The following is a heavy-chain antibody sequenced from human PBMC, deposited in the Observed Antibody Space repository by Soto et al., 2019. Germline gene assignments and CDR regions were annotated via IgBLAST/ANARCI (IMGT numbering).Heavy chain of an antibody. D-gene: IGHD6-13*01. J-gene: IGHJ4*02. CDR3: PPGGIAAAAPPDY. CDR1: GGSISSGGYY. V-gene: IGHV4-31*03. CDR2: IYYSGST. Sequence: QVQLQESGPGLVKPSQTLSLTCTVSGGSISSGGYYWSWIRQHPGKGLEWIGYIYYSGSTYYNPSLKSRVTISVDTSKTQFSLKLSSVTAADTAVYYCPPGGIAAAAPPDYWGQGTLVTVSS.